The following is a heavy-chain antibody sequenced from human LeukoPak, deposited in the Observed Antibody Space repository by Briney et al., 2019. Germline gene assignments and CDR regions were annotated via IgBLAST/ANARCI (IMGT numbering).Heavy chain of an antibody. J-gene: IGHJ4*02. CDR3: ARPGTKRWLQFGY. CDR1: GYTFTGYY. D-gene: IGHD5-24*01. V-gene: IGHV1-2*02. CDR2: INPNSGGT. Sequence: GASVKVSYKASGYTFTGYYMHWVRQAPGQGLEWVGWINPNSGGTNYAQKFQGRVTMTRDTSISTAYMELSRLRSDDTAVYYCARPGTKRWLQFGYWGQGTLVTVSS.